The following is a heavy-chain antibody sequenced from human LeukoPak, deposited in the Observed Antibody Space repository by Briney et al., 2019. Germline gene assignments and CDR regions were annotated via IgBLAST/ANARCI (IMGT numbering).Heavy chain of an antibody. J-gene: IGHJ6*02. CDR3: ARGDVVVTAIQRDPRYYYYGMDV. CDR1: GGTFSSYA. D-gene: IGHD2-21*02. V-gene: IGHV1-69*13. CDR2: IIPIFGTA. Sequence: SVKVSCKASGGTFSSYATSWVRQAPGQGLEWMGGIIPIFGTANYAQKFQGRVTITADESTSTAYMELSSLRSEDTAVYYCARGDVVVTAIQRDPRYYYYGMDVWGQGTTVTVSS.